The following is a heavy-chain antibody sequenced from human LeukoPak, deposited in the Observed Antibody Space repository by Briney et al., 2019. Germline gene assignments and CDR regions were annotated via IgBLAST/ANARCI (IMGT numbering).Heavy chain of an antibody. CDR2: SRDKGNSYTT. CDR3: TKLARAPRDFDY. V-gene: IGHV3-72*01. J-gene: IGHJ4*01. CDR1: GFTFSDHY. Sequence: GGSLRLSCAASGFTFSDHYIDWVRQAPGKGLEWVGRSRDKGNSYTTAYAASVRGRFTISRDDSKNSLSLQMNSLKIEDTAVYYCTKLARAPRDFDYWGQGTLVTVSS. D-gene: IGHD3-10*01.